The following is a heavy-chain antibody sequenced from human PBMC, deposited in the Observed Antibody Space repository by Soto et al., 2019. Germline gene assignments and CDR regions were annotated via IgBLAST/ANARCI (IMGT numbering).Heavy chain of an antibody. D-gene: IGHD2-8*01. V-gene: IGHV3-30*18. CDR3: AKDSEPGYCTNGVCSHSSVFDY. J-gene: IGHJ4*02. CDR2: ISYDGSNK. Sequence: QVQLVESGGGVVQPGRSLRLSCAASGFTFSSYGMHWVRQAPGKGLEWVAVISYDGSNKYYADSVKGRFTISRDNSKNTLYLQMNSLRAEDTAVYYCAKDSEPGYCTNGVCSHSSVFDYWGQGTLVTVSS. CDR1: GFTFSSYG.